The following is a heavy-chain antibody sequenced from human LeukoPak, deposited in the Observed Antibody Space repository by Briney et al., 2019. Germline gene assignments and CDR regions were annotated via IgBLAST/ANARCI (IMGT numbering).Heavy chain of an antibody. D-gene: IGHD2-15*01. CDR1: GFTFSDYW. Sequence: GGSLRLSCAASGFTFSDYWMTWVRQAPGKGLEWVSYISSSGSTIYYADSVKGRFTISRDNAKNSLYLQMNSLRAEDTAVYYCARTVVVVAAVDYWGQGTLVTVSS. J-gene: IGHJ4*02. CDR3: ARTVVVVAAVDY. V-gene: IGHV3-11*01. CDR2: ISSSGSTI.